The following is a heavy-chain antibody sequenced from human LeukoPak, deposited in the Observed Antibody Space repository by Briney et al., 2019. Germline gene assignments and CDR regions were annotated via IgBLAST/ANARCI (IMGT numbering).Heavy chain of an antibody. V-gene: IGHV3-7*03. J-gene: IGHJ4*02. CDR3: ARDLGYCTDGVCHTRFDY. Sequence: GGSLRLSCAASGFTFSTYWMNWVRQAPGKGLEWVANMNQDGREKYYVDSVEGRFTISRDNARNSLYLQMDSLRAEDTAVYYCARDLGYCTDGVCHTRFDYWGQGTLVTVSS. CDR2: MNQDGREK. D-gene: IGHD2-8*01. CDR1: GFTFSTYW.